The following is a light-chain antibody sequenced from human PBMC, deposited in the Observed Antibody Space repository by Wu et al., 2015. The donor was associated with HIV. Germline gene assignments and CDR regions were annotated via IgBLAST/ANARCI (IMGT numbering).Light chain of an antibody. Sequence: EIVLTQSPGTLSLSPGERATLSCRASQSVSSSYLAWYQQKPGQAPRLLIYGASSRATGIPDRFSGSGSGTDFTLTISRLEPKDFAVYYCQQYGSSPLWTFGQGTKLEIK. CDR2: GAS. V-gene: IGKV3-20*01. CDR1: QSVSSSY. CDR3: QQYGSSPLWT. J-gene: IGKJ2*02.